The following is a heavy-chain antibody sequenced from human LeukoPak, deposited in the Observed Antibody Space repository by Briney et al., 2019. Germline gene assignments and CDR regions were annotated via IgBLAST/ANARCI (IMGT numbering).Heavy chain of an antibody. CDR2: ISSSSYI. CDR3: ARVPPIAAAGTFYYGMDV. V-gene: IGHV3-21*01. J-gene: IGHJ6*02. Sequence: GGSLRLSCAASGFTFSSYSMNWVRQAPGKGLEWVSSISSSSYIYYADSVKGRFTISRDNAKNSLYLQMNSLRAEDTAVYYCARVPPIAAAGTFYYGMDVWGQGTTVTVSS. CDR1: GFTFSSYS. D-gene: IGHD6-13*01.